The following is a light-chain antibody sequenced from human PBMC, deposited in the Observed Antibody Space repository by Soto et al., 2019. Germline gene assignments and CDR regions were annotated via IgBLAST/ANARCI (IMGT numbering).Light chain of an antibody. CDR3: QQYNSFLNT. CDR2: KAS. CDR1: QSISSW. J-gene: IGKJ2*01. V-gene: IGKV1-5*03. Sequence: DIQMTQSPSTLSASVGDRVTITCRASQSISSWLAWYQQKPGKAPKLLIYKASSLESGVPSRFSGSGSGTDFTLTISSLQPDDFAPYYCQQYNSFLNTFGQGTKLEIK.